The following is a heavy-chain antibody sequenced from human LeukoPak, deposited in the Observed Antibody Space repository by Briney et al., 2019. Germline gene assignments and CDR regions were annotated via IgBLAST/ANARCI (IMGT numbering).Heavy chain of an antibody. CDR3: VRSKSGAYGWFDP. V-gene: IGHV4-59*01. J-gene: IGHJ5*02. CDR2: IYYTGNT. D-gene: IGHD2-15*01. CDR1: GGSISGYF. Sequence: PSENLSLTCTVSGGSISGYFWTWIRQPPGKGLEWIGYIYYTGNTNYIPSLKSRVTISIDTSKNPFSLNVNSVTAADTAVYYCVRSKSGAYGWFDPWGPGTLVT.